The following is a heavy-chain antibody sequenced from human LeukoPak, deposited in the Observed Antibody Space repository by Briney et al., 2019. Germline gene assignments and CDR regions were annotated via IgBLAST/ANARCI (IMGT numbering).Heavy chain of an antibody. CDR3: AGEGRWLQAYCDY. V-gene: IGHV3-30*02. J-gene: IGHJ4*02. Sequence: GGALSLSCAGSRFTFSGLGIHGVRQAPGKGLEGVAFIQFDGGNKYYADSVKGRFTISRDNAKNTLNMQKDSLRGEDTGVYYCAGEGRWLQAYCDYWGQGTLVSVSP. CDR2: IQFDGGNK. D-gene: IGHD5-24*01. CDR1: RFTFSGLG.